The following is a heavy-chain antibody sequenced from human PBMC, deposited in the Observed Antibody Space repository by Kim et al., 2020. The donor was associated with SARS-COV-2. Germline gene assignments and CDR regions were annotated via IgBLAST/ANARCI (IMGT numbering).Heavy chain of an antibody. CDR1: GGSISSSSYY. CDR2: IYYSGST. V-gene: IGHV4-39*01. Sequence: SETLSLTCTVSGGSISSSSYYWGWIRQPPGKGLEWIGSIYYSGSTYYNPSLKSRVTISVDTSKNQFSLKLSSVTAADTAVYYCARSPTEPRRGWFDPWGQGTLVTVSS. D-gene: IGHD4-17*01. J-gene: IGHJ5*02. CDR3: ARSPTEPRRGWFDP.